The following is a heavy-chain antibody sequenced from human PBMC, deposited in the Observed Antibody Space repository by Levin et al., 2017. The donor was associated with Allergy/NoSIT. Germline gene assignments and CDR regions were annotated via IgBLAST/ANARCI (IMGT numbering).Heavy chain of an antibody. CDR1: GYRFTSFW. J-gene: IGHJ6*02. D-gene: IGHD7-27*01. CDR2: IYPDDSDI. CDR3: ARFSGRNYSMDV. Sequence: PGGSLRLSCKGSGYRFTSFWIAWVRQMPGKGLEWMGIIYPDDSDIRYSPSFQGQVTFSADKSLSTAYLQGSSLKASDTAMYYCARFSGRNYSMDVWGQGTTVSVSS. V-gene: IGHV5-51*01.